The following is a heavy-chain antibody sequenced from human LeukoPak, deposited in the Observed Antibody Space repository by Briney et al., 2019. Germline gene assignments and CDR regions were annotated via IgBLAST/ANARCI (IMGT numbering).Heavy chain of an antibody. J-gene: IGHJ4*02. Sequence: GASVKVSCKASGYTFTDYYIHWVRQAPGQGVEWMGWINPNSGDTNYAQKFQGRVTMTRDTSITTAYMELSRLRSDDTAVYYCATDSGYGLGPFDYWGQGTLVTVSS. D-gene: IGHD3-22*01. V-gene: IGHV1-2*02. CDR2: INPNSGDT. CDR3: ATDSGYGLGPFDY. CDR1: GYTFTDYY.